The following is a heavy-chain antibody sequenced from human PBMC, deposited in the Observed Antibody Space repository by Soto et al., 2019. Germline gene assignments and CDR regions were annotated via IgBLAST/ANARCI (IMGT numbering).Heavy chain of an antibody. CDR3: ARAREDSTVTTFRLNRRYNWFDP. CDR2: TYYRSKWYN. Sequence: SQTLSLTCAISGDSVSSNSAAWNWIRQSPSRGLEWPGRTYYRSKWYNDDAVSVKSRITINPDTSKNQFSLQLNSVTPEDTAVYYCARAREDSTVTTFRLNRRYNWFDPWGQGTLVTVSS. V-gene: IGHV6-1*01. D-gene: IGHD4-17*01. CDR1: GDSVSSNSAA. J-gene: IGHJ5*02.